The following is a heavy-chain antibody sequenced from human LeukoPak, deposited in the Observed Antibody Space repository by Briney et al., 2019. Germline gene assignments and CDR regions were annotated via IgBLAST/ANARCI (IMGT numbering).Heavy chain of an antibody. D-gene: IGHD3-3*01. CDR3: ARDRRDFWSGYC. CDR2: ISSSSSYI. Sequence: GGSLRLSCAASGFTFSSYSMNWVRQAPGKGLEWVSSISSSSSYIYYADSVKGRFTISSANAKNSLYLQMNSLRAEDTAVYYCARDRRDFWSGYCWGQGTLVTVSS. J-gene: IGHJ4*02. V-gene: IGHV3-21*01. CDR1: GFTFSSYS.